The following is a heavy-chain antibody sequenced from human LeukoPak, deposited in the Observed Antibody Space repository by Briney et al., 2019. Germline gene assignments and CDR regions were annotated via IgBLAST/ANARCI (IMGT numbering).Heavy chain of an antibody. CDR1: GASFSNDYH. CDR3: ARTKGRAVGQTAFQY. Sequence: SETLSLTCTVSGASFSNDYHWGWIRQSPGKGLEWIGTMGYGGRTYFSPSLKSRVSLSIDMSRTYFSLILKSVSAADTAVYYCARTKGRAVGQTAFQYWGQGTLVTVS. J-gene: IGHJ4*02. CDR2: MGYGGRT. D-gene: IGHD1-26*01. V-gene: IGHV4-39*07.